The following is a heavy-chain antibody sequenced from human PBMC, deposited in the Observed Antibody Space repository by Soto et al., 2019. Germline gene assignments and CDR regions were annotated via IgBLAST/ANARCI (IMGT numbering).Heavy chain of an antibody. CDR2: IDSDGTNT. J-gene: IGHJ6*02. CDR1: GFPFSTYW. Sequence: EVQLVESGGGLVQPGTSLRLSCVASGFPFSTYWMHWVRQAPGKGLVWVSRIDSDGTNTSYADSVKGRFTISRDNAKNTLYLEMNSLRAEDTAVYYCARKRRYFDWLLRVEYYYYGMDVWGQGTTVTVSS. V-gene: IGHV3-74*01. D-gene: IGHD3-9*01. CDR3: ARKRRYFDWLLRVEYYYYGMDV.